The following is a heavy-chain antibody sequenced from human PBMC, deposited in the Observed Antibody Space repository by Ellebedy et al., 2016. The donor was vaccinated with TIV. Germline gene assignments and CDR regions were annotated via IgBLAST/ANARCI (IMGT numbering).Heavy chain of an antibody. CDR3: AKHHHQFRSGLYFDS. CDR2: IFHSGNP. Sequence: SETLSLTCTVSDGSIRSYYWSWIRQPPGRGLEWIGYIFHSGNPYYNPSLKGRVTLSIEPSTNQFALKLTSVTAAEPAVYFCAKHHHQFRSGLYFDSWGQGALVTVSS. CDR1: DGSIRSYY. V-gene: IGHV4-59*08. J-gene: IGHJ4*02. D-gene: IGHD6-19*01.